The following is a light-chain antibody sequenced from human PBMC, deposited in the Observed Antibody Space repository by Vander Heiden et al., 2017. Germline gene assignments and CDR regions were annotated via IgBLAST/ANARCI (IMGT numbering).Light chain of an antibody. Sequence: DIQMTQSPASLSASVGDRVTITCQASQYIGKYLSWYQQKPGKAPNLLIYAASNLEVGVPSRFSASGSGTEFILTISSLQPEDIAVYYCQQHESLPTFGQGTKVEIK. CDR3: QQHESLPT. J-gene: IGKJ2*01. CDR2: AAS. V-gene: IGKV1-33*01. CDR1: QYIGKY.